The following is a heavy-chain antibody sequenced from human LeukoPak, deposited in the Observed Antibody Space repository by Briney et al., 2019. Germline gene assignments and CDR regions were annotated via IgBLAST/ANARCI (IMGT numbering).Heavy chain of an antibody. J-gene: IGHJ3*02. V-gene: IGHV1-2*02. CDR1: GYTLTELS. CDR2: INPNSGGT. D-gene: IGHD1-26*01. CDR3: ARAENSGSYFDPDAFDI. Sequence: GASVKVSCKVSGYTLTELSMHWVRQAPGKGLEWMGWINPNSGGTNYAQKFQGRVTMTRDKSISTAYMELSRLRSDDTAVYYCARAENSGSYFDPDAFDIWGQGTMVTVSS.